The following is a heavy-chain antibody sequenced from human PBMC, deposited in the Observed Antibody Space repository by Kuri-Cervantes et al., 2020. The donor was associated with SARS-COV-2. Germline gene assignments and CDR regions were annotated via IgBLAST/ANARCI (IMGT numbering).Heavy chain of an antibody. D-gene: IGHD6-13*01. CDR3: ARDYGGAAAGTFFDY. V-gene: IGHV3-7*01. CDR2: IKQDGSEK. Sequence: LSLTCAASGFTFSSYAMSWVRQAPGKGLEWVANIKQDGSEKYYVDSVKGRFTISRDNAKNSLYLQMNSLRAEDTAVYYCARDYGGAAAGTFFDYWGQGTLITVSS. J-gene: IGHJ4*02. CDR1: GFTFSSYA.